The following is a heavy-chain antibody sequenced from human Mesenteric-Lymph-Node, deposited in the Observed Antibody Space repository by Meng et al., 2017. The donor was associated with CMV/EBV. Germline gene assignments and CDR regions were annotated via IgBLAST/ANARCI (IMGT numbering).Heavy chain of an antibody. Sequence: SLKISCAASGFTFDDYAMHWVRQAPGKGLQWISGISWNSGDIGYADSVKGRFTISRDNAKNSLHLQMNSLRPEDTALYYCAKDWTNLVAGIDYWGPGTLVTVSS. CDR1: GFTFDDYA. D-gene: IGHD6-19*01. V-gene: IGHV3-9*01. CDR3: AKDWTNLVAGIDY. J-gene: IGHJ4*02. CDR2: ISWNSGDI.